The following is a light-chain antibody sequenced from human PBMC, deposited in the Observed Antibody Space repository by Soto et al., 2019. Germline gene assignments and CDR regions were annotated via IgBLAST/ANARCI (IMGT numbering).Light chain of an antibody. CDR1: ETISDC. J-gene: IGKJ4*01. CDR3: QQTFSNLLS. Sequence: IQMTQSPSSLSASVGDRVTITCRSSETISDCLNWYQHKPGEAPKVLIYSASTLRGGVPSRFSGTGSGTDFTLTISSLQPEDFATYYCQQTFSNLLSFGGGTKVEI. CDR2: SAS. V-gene: IGKV1-39*01.